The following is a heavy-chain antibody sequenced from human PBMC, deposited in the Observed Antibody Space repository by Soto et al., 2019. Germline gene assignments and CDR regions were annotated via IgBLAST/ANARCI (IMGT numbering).Heavy chain of an antibody. CDR2: IWYDGSNK. CDR3: ARDPVASIAVVDYYYYYGMDV. D-gene: IGHD6-19*01. V-gene: IGHV3-33*01. Sequence: GGSLRLSCAASGFTFSSYGMHWVRQAPGKGLEWVAVIWYDGSNKYYADSVKGRFTISRDNSKNTLNLQMNGLRAEDTAVYYCARDPVASIAVVDYYYYYGMDVWGQGTTVTVSS. CDR1: GFTFSSYG. J-gene: IGHJ6*02.